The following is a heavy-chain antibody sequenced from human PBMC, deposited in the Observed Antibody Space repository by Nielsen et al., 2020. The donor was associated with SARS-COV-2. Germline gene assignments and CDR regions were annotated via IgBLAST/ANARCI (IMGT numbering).Heavy chain of an antibody. D-gene: IGHD1-26*01. CDR3: ARDSGSYVDGMDV. Sequence: GESLKISCAASGFTFSSYSMNWVRQAPGKGLEWVSSISSSSSYIYYADSVKGRFTISRDNAKNSLYLQMNSLRAEDTAVYYCARDSGSYVDGMDVWGQGTTVTVSS. V-gene: IGHV3-21*01. CDR1: GFTFSSYS. J-gene: IGHJ6*02. CDR2: ISSSSSYI.